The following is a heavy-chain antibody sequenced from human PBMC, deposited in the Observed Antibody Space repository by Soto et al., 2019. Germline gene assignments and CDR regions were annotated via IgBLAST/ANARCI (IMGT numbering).Heavy chain of an antibody. D-gene: IGHD1-1*01. CDR2: ISYDGSNK. V-gene: IGHV3-30-3*01. CDR3: ARDMDDGYYYGMDV. Sequence: GGSLRLSCAASGFTFSSYAMHWVRQAPGKGLEWVAVISYDGSNKYYADSVKGRFTISRDNSKNTLYLQMKSLRAEDTAVYYCARDMDDGYYYGMDVWGQGTTVTVSS. CDR1: GFTFSSYA. J-gene: IGHJ6*02.